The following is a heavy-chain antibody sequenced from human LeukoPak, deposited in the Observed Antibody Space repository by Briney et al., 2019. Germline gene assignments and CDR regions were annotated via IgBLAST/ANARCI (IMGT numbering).Heavy chain of an antibody. J-gene: IGHJ4*02. Sequence: PGGSLRLSYAASGFTFSSYGMHWVRQAPGKGLEWVAVIWYDGSNKYYADSVKGRFTISRDNSKNTLYLQMNSLRAEDTAVYYCARGSAYYYDSSGYYGGDYWGQGTLVTVSS. CDR2: IWYDGSNK. CDR1: GFTFSSYG. CDR3: ARGSAYYYDSSGYYGGDY. D-gene: IGHD3-22*01. V-gene: IGHV3-33*01.